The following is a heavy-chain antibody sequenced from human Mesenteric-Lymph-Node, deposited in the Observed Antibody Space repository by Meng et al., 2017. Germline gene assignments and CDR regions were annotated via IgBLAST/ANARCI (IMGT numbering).Heavy chain of an antibody. CDR3: AKGHYEMDV. CDR2: ISSSDSTI. J-gene: IGHJ6*02. CDR1: GFTFSTFE. V-gene: IGHV3-48*03. Sequence: GGSLRLSCAASGFTFSTFEMNWVRQAPGKGLEWVSYISSSDSTIYYADSVKGRFTISRDNAKNSLYLQMSSLRDEDTAVYYCAKGHYEMDVWGQGTTVTVSS.